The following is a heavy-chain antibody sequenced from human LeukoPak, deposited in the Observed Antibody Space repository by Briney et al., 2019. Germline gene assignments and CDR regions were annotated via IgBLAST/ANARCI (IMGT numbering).Heavy chain of an antibody. CDR3: ARDFYASGFYFWFDP. V-gene: IGHV4-4*07. J-gene: IGHJ5*02. CDR1: GAYTGSHY. D-gene: IGHD2/OR15-2a*01. Sequence: SGTLSLTCTVSGAYTGSHYWSWIRQPAGKGLEWIGRISPSGTTHYNPSLGSRVTMSVDTSKNYFSLRLSSVTAADTAVYYCARDFYASGFYFWFDPWGQGILVTVSS. CDR2: ISPSGTT.